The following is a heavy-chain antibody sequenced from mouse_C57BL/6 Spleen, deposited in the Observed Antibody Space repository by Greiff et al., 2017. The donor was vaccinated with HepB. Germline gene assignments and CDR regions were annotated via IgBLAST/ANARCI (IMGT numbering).Heavy chain of an antibody. CDR2: IYPGCGST. V-gene: IGHV1-55*01. CDR3: ARYDYGSSYTCPFDY. Sequence: QVQLQQSGAELVKPGASVKMSCKASGYTFTSYWITWVKQRPGQGLEWIGDIYPGCGSTNYNEKFKSKATLTVDTSSSPAYVQLSSLASEDSAVYYCARYDYGSSYTCPFDYWGQGTTLTVSS. D-gene: IGHD1-1*01. CDR1: GYTFTSYW. J-gene: IGHJ2*01.